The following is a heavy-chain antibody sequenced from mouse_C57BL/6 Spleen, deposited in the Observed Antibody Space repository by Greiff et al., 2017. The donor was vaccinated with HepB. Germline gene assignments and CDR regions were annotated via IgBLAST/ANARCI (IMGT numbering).Heavy chain of an antibody. CDR3: ARPYCYDGGYVEV. CDR2: ISDGGSST. D-gene: IGHD2-12*01. J-gene: IGHJ1*03. Sequence: EVKLVESGGGLVKPGGSLKLSCAASGFTFSSYAMSWVRQTPEKRLEWVATISDGGSSTYYPDNVKGRFTISRDNAKHNLYLQMRHLKSEDTAMYYCARPYCYDGGYVEVWGTGTTVTVSS. V-gene: IGHV5-4*03. CDR1: GFTFSSYA.